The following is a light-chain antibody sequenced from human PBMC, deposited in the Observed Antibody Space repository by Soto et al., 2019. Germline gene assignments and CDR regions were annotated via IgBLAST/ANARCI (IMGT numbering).Light chain of an antibody. Sequence: QSALTQPPSASGSPGQSVTISCTGTSSDVGGYNYVSWYQQHPGKAPNLMIYEVSKRPSGVPDRFSGSKSGNTASLTVSGLQAEDEGENNCRSYAGSSSLLFGGEPKLTVL. J-gene: IGLJ2*01. CDR1: SSDVGGYNY. CDR2: EVS. CDR3: RSYAGSSSLL. V-gene: IGLV2-8*01.